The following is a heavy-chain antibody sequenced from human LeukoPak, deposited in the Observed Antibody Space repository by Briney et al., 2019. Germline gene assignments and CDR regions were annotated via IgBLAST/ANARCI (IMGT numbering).Heavy chain of an antibody. CDR1: GGSFSGYY. V-gene: IGHV4-34*01. D-gene: IGHD5-18*01. Sequence: PSKTLSLTCAVYGGSFSGYYWSWIRQPPGKGLEWIGEINHSGSTNYNPSLKSRVTISVDTSKNQFSLKLSSVTAADTAVYYCARMVVGTAMVFDYWGQGTLVTVSS. CDR2: INHSGST. J-gene: IGHJ4*02. CDR3: ARMVVGTAMVFDY.